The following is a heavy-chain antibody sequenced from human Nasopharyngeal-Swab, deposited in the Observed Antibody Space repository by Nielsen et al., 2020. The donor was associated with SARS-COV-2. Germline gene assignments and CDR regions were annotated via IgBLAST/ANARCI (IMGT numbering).Heavy chain of an antibody. D-gene: IGHD2-15*01. V-gene: IGHV1-46*01. Sequence: ASVKVSCKASGYTFTSYYMHWVRQAPGQGLEWMGIINPSGGSTSYAQKFQGRVTMTRDTSTSTVYMELRSLRSDDTAVYYCARDGVLVAGYFDLWGRGTLVTVSS. CDR1: GYTFTSYY. CDR3: ARDGVLVAGYFDL. CDR2: INPSGGST. J-gene: IGHJ2*01.